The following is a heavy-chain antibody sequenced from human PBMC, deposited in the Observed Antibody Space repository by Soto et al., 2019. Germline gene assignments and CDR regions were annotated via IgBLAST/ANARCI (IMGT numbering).Heavy chain of an antibody. J-gene: IGHJ5*02. V-gene: IGHV4-34*01. CDR1: GGSFSGYY. D-gene: IGHD6-19*01. CDR2: INHSGST. Sequence: KLSETLSLTCAVYGGSFSGYYWSWIRQPPGKGLEWIGEINHSGSTNYNPSLKSRVTISVDTSKNQFSLKLSSVTAADTAVYYCARGIAVAGKGCWFDPWGQGTLVTVSS. CDR3: ARGIAVAGKGCWFDP.